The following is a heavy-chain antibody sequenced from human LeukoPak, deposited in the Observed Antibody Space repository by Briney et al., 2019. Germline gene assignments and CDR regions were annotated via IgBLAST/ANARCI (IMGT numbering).Heavy chain of an antibody. CDR2: ISSSSSYI. D-gene: IGHD3-10*01. V-gene: IGHV3-21*01. CDR3: ARAGRRGSGFDP. J-gene: IGHJ5*02. CDR1: GFTFSSYS. Sequence: GGSLRLSCAASGFTFSSYSMNWVRQAPWKGLEWVSSISSSSSYIYYADSVKGRFTISRDNAKNSLYLQLNSLRAEDTAVYYCARAGRRGSGFDPWGQGTLVTVSS.